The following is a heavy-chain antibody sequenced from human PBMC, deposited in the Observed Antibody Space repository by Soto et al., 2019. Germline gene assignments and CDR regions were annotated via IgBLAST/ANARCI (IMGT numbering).Heavy chain of an antibody. CDR3: AREGLGELWFGYDAFDI. J-gene: IGHJ3*02. D-gene: IGHD3-16*02. V-gene: IGHV3-30*03. CDR2: ISYDGSNK. CDR1: GFTFSSYF. Sequence: PGGSLRLSCAASGFTFSSYFMHWVRKAPGKGLEWVAVISYDGSNKYYADSVKGRFTISRDNAKNSLDLQMNSLRAEDTAVYYCAREGLGELWFGYDAFDIWGQGTMVTVSS.